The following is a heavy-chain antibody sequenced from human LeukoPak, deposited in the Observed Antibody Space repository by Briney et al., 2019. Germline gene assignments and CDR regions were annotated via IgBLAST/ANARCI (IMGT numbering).Heavy chain of an antibody. D-gene: IGHD6-13*01. Sequence: SETLSLTCTVSGDSISSYYWSWIREPPGKGLEWIGYIYHSGSTNYNPSLKSRVTISADTSKDQFSLKLASVTAADTAVYYCATGYSSTWYYFDYWGQGTLVTVSS. V-gene: IGHV4-59*01. J-gene: IGHJ4*02. CDR1: GDSISSYY. CDR3: ATGYSSTWYYFDY. CDR2: IYHSGST.